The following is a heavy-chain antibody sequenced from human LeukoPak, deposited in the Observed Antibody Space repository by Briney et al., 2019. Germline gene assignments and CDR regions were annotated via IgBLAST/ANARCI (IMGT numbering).Heavy chain of an antibody. V-gene: IGHV3-48*03. D-gene: IGHD2-2*01. CDR1: GFTFFSST. CDR2: ISDTGRTV. J-gene: IGHJ4*02. CDR3: ARGGYCSSTSCYADY. Sequence: QTGGSLRLSCAASGFTFFSSTMNWVRQAPGKGLEWVSSISDTGRTVHYADSVRGRFTISRDNAKNSLWLQMNSLRVDDTAVYYCARGGYCSSTSCYADYWGQGTLVTVSS.